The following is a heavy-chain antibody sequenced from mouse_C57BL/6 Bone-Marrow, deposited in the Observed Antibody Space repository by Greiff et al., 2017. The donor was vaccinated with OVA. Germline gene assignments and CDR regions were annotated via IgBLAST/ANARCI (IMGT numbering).Heavy chain of an antibody. Sequence: EVQLVESGGDLVKPGGSLKLSCAASGFTFSSYGMSWVRQTPDKRLEWVATISSGGSYTYYPDSVKGRFTISRDNAKNTPYLQMSSLKSEDTAMYYCARPLFTTVVVPFDYWGQGTTLTVSS. CDR3: ARPLFTTVVVPFDY. CDR1: GFTFSSYG. V-gene: IGHV5-6*01. J-gene: IGHJ2*01. D-gene: IGHD1-1*01. CDR2: ISSGGSYT.